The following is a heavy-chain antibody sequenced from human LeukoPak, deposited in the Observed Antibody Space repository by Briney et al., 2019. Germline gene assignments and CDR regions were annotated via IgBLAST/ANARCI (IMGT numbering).Heavy chain of an antibody. Sequence: GGSLRLSCAASGFTFSSYIMNWVRQASGKGLEWVSSISSSSSYIYYADSVNGRFTISRDNAKNSLYLQMNSLRAEDTAVYYCASNYYCSGGSCRDSPFDYWGQGTLVTVSS. D-gene: IGHD2-15*01. CDR1: GFTFSSYI. V-gene: IGHV3-21*01. CDR3: ASNYYCSGGSCRDSPFDY. J-gene: IGHJ4*02. CDR2: ISSSSSYI.